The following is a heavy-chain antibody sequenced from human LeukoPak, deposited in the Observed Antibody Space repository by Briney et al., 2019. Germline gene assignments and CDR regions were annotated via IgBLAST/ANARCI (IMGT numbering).Heavy chain of an antibody. CDR1: GYTLTELP. J-gene: IGHJ3*02. CDR3: ATPRYYDSSGINAFDI. V-gene: IGHV1-24*01. D-gene: IGHD3-22*01. Sequence: ASVKVSCKVSGYTLTELPMHWVRQAPGKGLEWMGGFDPEDGETIYAQKFQGRVTMTEDTSTDTAYMELSSLRSEDTAVYYCATPRYYDSSGINAFDIWGQGTMVTVSS. CDR2: FDPEDGET.